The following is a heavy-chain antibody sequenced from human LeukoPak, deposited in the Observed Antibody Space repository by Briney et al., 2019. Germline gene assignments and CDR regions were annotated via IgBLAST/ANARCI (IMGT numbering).Heavy chain of an antibody. D-gene: IGHD3-16*02. CDR2: IYYSGST. J-gene: IGHJ4*02. CDR1: GGSISSGDYY. Sequence: SETPSLTCTVSGGSISSGDYYWSWIRQPPGKGLEWIGYIYYSGSTYYNPSLKSRVTISVDTSKNQFSLKLSSVTAADTAVYYCARSYYDYVWGSYRYVSPHFDYWGQGTLVTVSS. V-gene: IGHV4-30-4*08. CDR3: ARSYYDYVWGSYRYVSPHFDY.